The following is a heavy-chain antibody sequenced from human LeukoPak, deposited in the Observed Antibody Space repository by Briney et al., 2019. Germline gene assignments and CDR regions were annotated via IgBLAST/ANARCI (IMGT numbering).Heavy chain of an antibody. CDR3: ARAVDSTMVTPDY. J-gene: IGHJ4*02. CDR1: GYTFTNYG. D-gene: IGHD5-18*01. CDR2: ISGYNGNT. V-gene: IGHV1-18*01. Sequence: ASVKVSCKTSGYTFTNYGISWARQAPGQGLEWMGWISGYNGNTKYAQKLQGRVTMTTDTSTRTAYMELRRLRFDDTAVYYCARAVDSTMVTPDYWGQGTLVTVSS.